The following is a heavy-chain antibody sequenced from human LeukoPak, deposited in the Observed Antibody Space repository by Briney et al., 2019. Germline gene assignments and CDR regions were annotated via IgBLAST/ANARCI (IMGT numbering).Heavy chain of an antibody. D-gene: IGHD3-10*01. CDR3: TTVFGELLWGWYYGMDV. Sequence: GGSLRLSCAASGFTFSNAWMSWVRQAPGKGLEWVGRIKSKTDGGTTDYAAPVKGRFTISRDDSKNTLYLQMNSLKTEDTAVYYCTTVFGELLWGWYYGMDVWGQGTTVTVSS. CDR1: GFTFSNAW. J-gene: IGHJ6*02. V-gene: IGHV3-15*01. CDR2: IKSKTDGGTT.